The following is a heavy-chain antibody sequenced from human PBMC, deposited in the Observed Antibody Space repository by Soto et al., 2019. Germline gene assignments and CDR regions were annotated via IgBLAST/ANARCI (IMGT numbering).Heavy chain of an antibody. CDR3: TRHDSNYDFWSGSPPRYGMGV. V-gene: IGHV3-73*01. J-gene: IGHJ6*02. CDR2: IRSKANSYAT. D-gene: IGHD3-3*01. Sequence: EVQLVESGGGLVQPGGSLKLSCAASGFTFSGSAMHWVRQASGKGLEWVGRIRSKANSYATAYAASVKGRFTISRDDSKNTAYLQMNRRKTEDTAVYYCTRHDSNYDFWSGSPPRYGMGVWGQGTTVTVSS. CDR1: GFTFSGSA.